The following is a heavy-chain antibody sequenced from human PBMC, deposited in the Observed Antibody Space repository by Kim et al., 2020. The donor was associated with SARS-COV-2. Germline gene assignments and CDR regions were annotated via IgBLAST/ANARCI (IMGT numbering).Heavy chain of an antibody. J-gene: IGHJ5*02. V-gene: IGHV3-21*06. CDR3: VRGKAGAARDWFDP. D-gene: IGHD6-13*01. Sequence: YGDSLKGRFTLSRDNAKNLLYLEMNSLRSEDTAVYYCVRGKAGAARDWFDPWGQGTLVTVSS.